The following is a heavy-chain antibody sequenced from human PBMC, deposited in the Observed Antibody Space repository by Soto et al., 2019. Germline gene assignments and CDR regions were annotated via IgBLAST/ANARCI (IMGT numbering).Heavy chain of an antibody. V-gene: IGHV1-69*08. CDR1: GGTFSSYT. Sequence: QVQLVQSGAEVKKPGSSVKVSCKASGGTFSSYTISWVRQAPGQGLEWMGRIIPILGIANYAQKFQGRVTITADKSTSTAYMELSSLRSEDTAVYDCARDCSSTSCYAYPWGQGTLVTVSS. CDR2: IIPILGIA. CDR3: ARDCSSTSCYAYP. J-gene: IGHJ5*02. D-gene: IGHD2-2*01.